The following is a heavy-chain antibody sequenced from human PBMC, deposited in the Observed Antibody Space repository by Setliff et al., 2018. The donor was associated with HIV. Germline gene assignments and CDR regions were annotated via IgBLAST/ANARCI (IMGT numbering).Heavy chain of an antibody. Sequence: KPSETLPLTCALSGYSISNGYYWGWIRQPSGKGLEWIGSIYHSGSTFYNPSLRSRVTISVDTSQDQFSLRLTSVTAADTAVYYCAARNSGNPTRHFDYWGQGTLVTVSS. J-gene: IGHJ4*02. CDR1: GYSISNGYY. D-gene: IGHD3-10*01. V-gene: IGHV4-38-2*01. CDR2: IYHSGST. CDR3: AARNSGNPTRHFDY.